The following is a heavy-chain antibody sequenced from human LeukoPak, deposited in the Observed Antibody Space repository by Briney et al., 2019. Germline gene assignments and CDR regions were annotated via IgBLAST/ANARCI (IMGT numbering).Heavy chain of an antibody. CDR3: ARQTSGYYVDY. Sequence: SEPVSLRCTVSSGSLSSSSYYCGWIRKPPGKGLEWVGVLCYSWIIYYIRSLKSRVTMSVVTAQDQFSLKLPSVTAPDWVVLFCARQTSGYYVDYWGQGSPVTVSS. CDR1: SGSLSSSSYY. CDR2: LCYSWII. J-gene: IGHJ4*02. V-gene: IGHV4-39*01. D-gene: IGHD3-22*01.